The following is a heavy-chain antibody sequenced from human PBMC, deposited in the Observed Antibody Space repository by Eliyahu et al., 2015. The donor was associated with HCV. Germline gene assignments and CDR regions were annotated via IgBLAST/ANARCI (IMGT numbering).Heavy chain of an antibody. CDR1: GFIFXXXT. J-gene: IGHJ4*02. CDR2: ITWDAVTT. Sequence: EVQLVESGXAVVXTGGSLRXSCAXSGFIFXXXTMYWVRQAPGKGLEWLSLITWDAVTTYFADSVKGRFTISRDNNRNSLYLQMNSLTTEDTALYYCVRGQEYYYGSRTYLDSWGQGTLVTVSS. V-gene: IGHV3-43*01. D-gene: IGHD3-10*01. CDR3: VRGQEYYYGSRTYLDS.